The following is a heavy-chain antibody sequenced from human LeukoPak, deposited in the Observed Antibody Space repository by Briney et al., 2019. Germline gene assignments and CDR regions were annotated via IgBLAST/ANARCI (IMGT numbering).Heavy chain of an antibody. CDR1: RFTFSTYG. CDR2: ISHDGSNE. CDR3: AKDPIPRKAVVGGGRFDP. Sequence: GGSLRLSCAASRFTFSTYGMHWVRQAPGKGLEWVAVISHDGSNEYYADSVKGRFTISRDNSKNTLYLQMNSLRAEDTAVYYCAKDPIPRKAVVGGGRFDPWGQGTLVTVSS. V-gene: IGHV3-30*18. J-gene: IGHJ5*02. D-gene: IGHD6-19*01.